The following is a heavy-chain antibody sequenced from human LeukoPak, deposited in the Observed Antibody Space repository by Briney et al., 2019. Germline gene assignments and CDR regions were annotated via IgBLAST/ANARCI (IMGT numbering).Heavy chain of an antibody. CDR3: ARHPSYYYYHMDV. CDR2: IYYSGNT. CDR1: GGSISSGTYY. Sequence: SETLSLTCTVSGGSISSGTYYWGWIRQSPVRGLEWIGSIYYSGNTYYKPSLESRVTISVDSSKNQFFLMLRSVTAADTALYYCARHPSYYYYHMDVWGKGTTVTVSS. J-gene: IGHJ6*03. V-gene: IGHV4-39*01.